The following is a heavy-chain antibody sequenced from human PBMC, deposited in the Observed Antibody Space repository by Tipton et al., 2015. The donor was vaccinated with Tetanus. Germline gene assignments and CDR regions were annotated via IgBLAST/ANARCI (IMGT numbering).Heavy chain of an antibody. CDR3: AREADCSGGSCFSGDFDN. J-gene: IGHJ4*02. CDR2: SWYDGTDT. CDR1: GFIFSSYG. Sequence: SLRLSCAASGFIFSSYGIHWVRQAPGKGLEWVAVSWYDGTDTYYAGSVKGRFTLSRDNSKNTLYLQMSSLRVEDTAVYYCAREADCSGGSCFSGDFDNWGQGTQVTVSS. D-gene: IGHD2-15*01. V-gene: IGHV3-33*01.